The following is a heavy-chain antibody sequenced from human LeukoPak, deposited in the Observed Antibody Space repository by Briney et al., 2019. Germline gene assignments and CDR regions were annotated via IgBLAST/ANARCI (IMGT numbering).Heavy chain of an antibody. D-gene: IGHD2-2*01. CDR2: IYYSGST. CDR1: GDSISSYY. Sequence: SETLSLTCTVSGDSISSYYWSWIRQPPGKGLEWIGYIYYSGSTNYNPSLKSRLTISVDTSKNQFSLKLSSVTAADTAVYYCARHGGYCSSTSCPGYSYGYHYYYYYMDVWGKGTTVTVSS. V-gene: IGHV4-59*08. J-gene: IGHJ6*03. CDR3: ARHGGYCSSTSCPGYSYGYHYYYYYMDV.